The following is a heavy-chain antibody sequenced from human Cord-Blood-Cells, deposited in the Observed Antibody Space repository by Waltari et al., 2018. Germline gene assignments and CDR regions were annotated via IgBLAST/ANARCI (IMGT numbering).Heavy chain of an antibody. CDR1: GGSFSGYY. CDR3: ATSGIAAAGKAYYYGMDV. V-gene: IGHV4-34*01. D-gene: IGHD6-13*01. Sequence: QVQLQQWGAGLLKPSETLSLTCAVYGGSFSGYYWSWIRQPPGKGLEWIGEINHSGSTNYNPSLKSGVTISVDTSKNQFSLKLSSVTAADTAVYYCATSGIAAAGKAYYYGMDVWGQGTTVTVSS. J-gene: IGHJ6*02. CDR2: INHSGST.